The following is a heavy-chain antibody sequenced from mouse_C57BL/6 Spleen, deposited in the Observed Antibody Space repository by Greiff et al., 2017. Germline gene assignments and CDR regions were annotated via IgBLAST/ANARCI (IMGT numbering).Heavy chain of an antibody. J-gene: IGHJ3*01. Sequence: QVQLQQPGAELVKPGASVKLSCKASGYTFTSYWMQWVKQRPGQGLEWIGEIDPSDSYTNYNQKFKGKATLTVDTSSSTAYMQLSSLTSEDSAVYYCARGTITTVPWFAYWGQGTLVTVSA. CDR3: ARGTITTVPWFAY. D-gene: IGHD1-1*01. CDR1: GYTFTSYW. V-gene: IGHV1-50*01. CDR2: IDPSDSYT.